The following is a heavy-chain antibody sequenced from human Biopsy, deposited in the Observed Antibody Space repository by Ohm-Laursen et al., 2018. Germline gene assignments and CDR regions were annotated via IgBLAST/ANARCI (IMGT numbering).Heavy chain of an antibody. CDR3: GGDYDSNGYYYVP. CDR2: IFYRGST. J-gene: IGHJ5*02. Sequence: SETLSLTCSVSGGSISNNNYYWGWIRQPPGKGLEWIGSIFYRGSTHYKPSLKSRVNISVDTSKNQFSLKLNSVTAADTAVYYCGGDYDSNGYYYVPWGQGTLVTVSS. V-gene: IGHV4-39*01. CDR1: GGSISNNNYY. D-gene: IGHD3-22*01.